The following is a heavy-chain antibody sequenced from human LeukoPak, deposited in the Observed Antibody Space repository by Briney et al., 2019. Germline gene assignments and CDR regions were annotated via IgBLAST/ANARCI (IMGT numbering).Heavy chain of an antibody. V-gene: IGHV1-2*02. CDR2: INPKSGGA. J-gene: IGHJ4*02. Sequence: ASVKVSCKASGYTFTGYYIHWVRQAPGQGLEWMGWINPKSGGANYAQKFQGRVTMTRDTSISTAYMELSRLRSDDTAVYYCARGGRPTATIAAHPWGQGTLVTVSS. CDR1: GYTFTGYY. D-gene: IGHD6-6*01. CDR3: ARGGRPTATIAAHP.